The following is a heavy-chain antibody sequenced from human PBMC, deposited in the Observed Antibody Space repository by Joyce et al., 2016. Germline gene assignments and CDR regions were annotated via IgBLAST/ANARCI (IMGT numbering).Heavy chain of an antibody. V-gene: IGHV1-2*06. Sequence: HAQLVQSGVEVKRPGASVRVSCKASEYSFADHYIYWVRQAPGQGLEWMGRINPKSGGTNYAPKFQGRVTMTRDRSVRVTYMELSGLSSDDTAIYYCTRERFVGRTFDIWGQGTRLTVSS. D-gene: IGHD1-26*01. CDR3: TRERFVGRTFDI. CDR2: INPKSGGT. J-gene: IGHJ3*02. CDR1: EYSFADHY.